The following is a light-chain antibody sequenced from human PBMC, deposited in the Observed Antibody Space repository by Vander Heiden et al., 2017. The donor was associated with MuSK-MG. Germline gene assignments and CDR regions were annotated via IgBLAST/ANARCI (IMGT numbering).Light chain of an antibody. Sequence: TVITQPATTLSVSPEERATVSCRASQRVGNSLAWDQQKPGQAPSLLINGASTRATGIPDRFSGSGYGTAFTLTISSLQSEDFAVSYCQQYSHWPLTFGRGTKVEIK. V-gene: IGKV3-15*01. J-gene: IGKJ4*01. CDR2: GAS. CDR1: QRVGNS. CDR3: QQYSHWPLT.